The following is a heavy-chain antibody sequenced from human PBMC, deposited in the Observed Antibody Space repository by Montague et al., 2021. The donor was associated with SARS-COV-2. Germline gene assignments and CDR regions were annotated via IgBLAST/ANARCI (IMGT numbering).Heavy chain of an antibody. CDR1: GGSVSSSSYY. CDR3: ARGSHQYGGGGSCYSSFDY. CDR2: IYYTGST. V-gene: IGHV4-61*01. J-gene: IGHJ4*02. D-gene: IGHD2-15*01. Sequence: SETLSLTCTVSGGSVSSSSYYWNWIRQPPGNGLEWIGYIYYTGSTNYNPSLKSRVTMAVDTSRNQFSLKVNSATAEDTAVYYCARGSHQYGGGGSCYSSFDYWGQGTLVTVSS.